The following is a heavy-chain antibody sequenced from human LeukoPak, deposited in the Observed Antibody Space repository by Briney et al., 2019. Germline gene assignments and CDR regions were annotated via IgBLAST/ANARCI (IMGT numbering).Heavy chain of an antibody. V-gene: IGHV3-49*03. CDR1: GFTFGDYA. Sequence: TGGSLRLSCTASGFTFGDYAMSWFRQAPGKGLEWVGFIRSKAYGGTTEYAASVKGRFTISRDDSKSIAYLQMNSLKTEDTAVYYCTRAQALLRYFDWLPTLKFDYWGQGTLVTVSS. CDR2: IRSKAYGGTT. CDR3: TRAQALLRYFDWLPTLKFDY. D-gene: IGHD3-9*01. J-gene: IGHJ4*02.